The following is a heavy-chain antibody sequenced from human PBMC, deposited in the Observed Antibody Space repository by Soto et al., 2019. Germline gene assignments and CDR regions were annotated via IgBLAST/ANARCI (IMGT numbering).Heavy chain of an antibody. D-gene: IGHD1-26*01. Sequence: ASVKVSCKASGYTFTSYDVNWVRQAPGQGLEWMGWMRPIGGYIGYAQNFQGRVTMTRDISLNTAYMELNSLTSEDTAVYYCARGINAGVDYRGKGTLGTV. CDR1: GYTFTSYD. CDR3: ARGINAGVDY. V-gene: IGHV1-8*01. CDR2: MRPIGGYI. J-gene: IGHJ4*02.